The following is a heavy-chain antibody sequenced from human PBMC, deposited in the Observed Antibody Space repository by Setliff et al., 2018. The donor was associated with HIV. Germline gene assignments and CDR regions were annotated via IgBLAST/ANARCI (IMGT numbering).Heavy chain of an antibody. Sequence: SETLSLTCTVSGGSIRTYYWSWIRQPPGKGLEWIGYVYYSGITNYNASLKSRVTISVDTSKNQFSLRLRSVTAADTAVYYCAGADYSDTSGYYSNFDYWGQGTLVTVSS. J-gene: IGHJ4*02. CDR1: GGSIRTYY. D-gene: IGHD3-22*01. CDR2: VYYSGIT. V-gene: IGHV4-59*01. CDR3: AGADYSDTSGYYSNFDY.